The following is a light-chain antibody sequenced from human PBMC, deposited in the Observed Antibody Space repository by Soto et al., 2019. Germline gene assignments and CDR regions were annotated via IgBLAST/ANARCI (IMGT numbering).Light chain of an antibody. J-gene: IGLJ1*01. CDR3: TSYRTYSGV. CDR1: SGDIGASNY. CDR2: DVS. Sequence: QSALTQPASVSGSPGQSITISCTGTSGDIGASNYVSWYQQFPDKAPKLIIYDVSDRPSGVSTRFSGSKSGNTASLTISGLQPEDAADYYCTSYRTYSGVFGTGTKLTVL. V-gene: IGLV2-14*01.